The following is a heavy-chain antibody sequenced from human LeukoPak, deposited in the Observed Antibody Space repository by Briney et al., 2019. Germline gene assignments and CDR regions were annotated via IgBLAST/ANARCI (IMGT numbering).Heavy chain of an antibody. V-gene: IGHV4-59*01. D-gene: IGHD6-19*01. J-gene: IGHJ5*02. Sequence: SETLSLTCTVSGGSISSYYWSWIRQPPGKGLEWIGYIYYSGSTNYNPSLKSRVTISVDTSKNQFSLKLSSVTAADTAVYYCARGTAVAGTWGQGTLVTVSS. CDR2: IYYSGST. CDR3: ARGTAVAGT. CDR1: GGSISSYY.